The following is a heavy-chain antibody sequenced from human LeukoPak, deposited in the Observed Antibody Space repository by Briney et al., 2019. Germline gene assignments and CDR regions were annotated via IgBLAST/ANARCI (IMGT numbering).Heavy chain of an antibody. Sequence: GGSLRLSCATSGFSFSTYGMHWVRQAPGKGLEWVAVISHEETNKYYGDSVKGRFTISRDISTNTLYLQMNSLRAEDTAVYYCAKESLGDFWSGYYTGYYYYYMDVWGKGTTVTVSS. CDR2: ISHEETNK. CDR1: GFSFSTYG. J-gene: IGHJ6*03. D-gene: IGHD3-3*01. V-gene: IGHV3-30*18. CDR3: AKESLGDFWSGYYTGYYYYYMDV.